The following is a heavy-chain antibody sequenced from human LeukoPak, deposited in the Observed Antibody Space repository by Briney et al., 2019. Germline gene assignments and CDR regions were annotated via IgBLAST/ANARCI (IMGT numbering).Heavy chain of an antibody. J-gene: IGHJ4*02. CDR2: VSGSGDNT. CDR3: ASSGSYRFDY. V-gene: IGHV3-23*01. Sequence: GGSLRLSCVASGFPFSSYGMSWVRQAPGKGLEWVSVVSGSGDNTNYADSVKGRFTISRDNSKNTLFLQMNSLRDEDTAVYYCASSGSYRFDYWGQGTLVTVSS. D-gene: IGHD1-26*01. CDR1: GFPFSSYG.